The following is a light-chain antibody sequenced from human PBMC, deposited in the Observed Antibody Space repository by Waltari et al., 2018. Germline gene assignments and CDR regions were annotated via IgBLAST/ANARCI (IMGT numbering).Light chain of an antibody. Sequence: DIQMTHSPSPLSVSAGDRVTITCRASQLVDSSLNWYQQKPGQAPSLLIYAASSLQSGVPDRFSGSGSGTDFTLTISSLQPEDFATYYCQQYYTDPYTFGQGTRLDI. J-gene: IGKJ2*01. CDR2: AAS. CDR3: QQYYTDPYT. V-gene: IGKV1-39*01. CDR1: QLVDSS.